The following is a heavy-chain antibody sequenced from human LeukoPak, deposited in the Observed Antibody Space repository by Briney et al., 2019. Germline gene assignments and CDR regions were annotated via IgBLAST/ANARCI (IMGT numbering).Heavy chain of an antibody. CDR2: IYGSGST. D-gene: IGHD5-24*01. CDR1: GGSISSY. J-gene: IGHJ5*02. Sequence: SETLSLTCTVSGGSISSYWSWIRQLAGKGLEWIGRIYGSGSTNYNPSLKSRVTMSLGTSKNQFSLKLSSVTAADTAVYYCARGRGRWLQSRNWFDPWGQGTLVTVSS. V-gene: IGHV4-4*07. CDR3: ARGRGRWLQSRNWFDP.